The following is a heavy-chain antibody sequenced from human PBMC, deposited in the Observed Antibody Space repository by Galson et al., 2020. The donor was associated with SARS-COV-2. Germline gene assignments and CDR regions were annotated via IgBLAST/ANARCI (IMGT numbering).Heavy chain of an antibody. CDR2: IIPIFGTA. CDR1: GGTFSSYA. CDR3: ARGGYCSGGSCLGLLYCGMDV. V-gene: IGHV1-69*13. D-gene: IGHD2-15*01. J-gene: IGHJ6*02. Sequence: SVKVSCKASGGTFSSYAISWVRQAPGQGLEWMGGIIPIFGTANYAQKFQGRVTITADESTSTAYMELSSLRSEDTAVYYCARGGYCSGGSCLGLLYCGMDVWGQGTTVTVAS.